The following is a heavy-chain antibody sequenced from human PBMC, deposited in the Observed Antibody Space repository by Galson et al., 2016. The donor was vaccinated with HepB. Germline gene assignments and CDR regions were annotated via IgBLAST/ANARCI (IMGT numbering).Heavy chain of an antibody. D-gene: IGHD2-2*01. Sequence: SVKVSCEASGGTLSSYAISWVRQAPGQGLEWMGGIIPIYGTTNFAQKFQGRVTITADESMTTAYMELSSLRSDDTAVYYCARNLALYCSSTSTNCYRGFDPWGRGTLVTVSS. J-gene: IGHJ5*02. V-gene: IGHV1-69*13. CDR1: GGTLSSYA. CDR3: ARNLALYCSSTSTNCYRGFDP. CDR2: IIPIYGTT.